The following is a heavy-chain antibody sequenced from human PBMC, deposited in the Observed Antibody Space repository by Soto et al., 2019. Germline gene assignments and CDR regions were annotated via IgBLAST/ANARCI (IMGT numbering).Heavy chain of an antibody. CDR2: IYYSGST. Sequence: PSETLSLTCTVSGGSVSSGSYYWSWIRQPPGKGLEWIGYIYYSGSTNYNPSLKSRVTISVDTSKNQFSLKLSSVTAADTAVYYCEGLAGLRLGELSDWGQGTLVTVSS. CDR3: EGLAGLRLGELSD. V-gene: IGHV4-61*01. J-gene: IGHJ4*02. CDR1: GGSVSSGSYY. D-gene: IGHD3-16*02.